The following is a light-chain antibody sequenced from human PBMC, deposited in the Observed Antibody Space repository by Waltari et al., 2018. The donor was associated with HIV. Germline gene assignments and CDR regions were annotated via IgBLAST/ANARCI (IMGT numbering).Light chain of an antibody. V-gene: IGKV1-39*01. Sequence: DIHLTQSPSSLSASVGDRVTITCRATQTVSNYVNWYQQRSGRAPNLLVFATSSLHSGVPSRFSGNGSGTTFTLTISNLQPEDFATYYCQQSYLTPLTFGGGTKVDIK. CDR1: QTVSNY. CDR3: QQSYLTPLT. J-gene: IGKJ4*01. CDR2: ATS.